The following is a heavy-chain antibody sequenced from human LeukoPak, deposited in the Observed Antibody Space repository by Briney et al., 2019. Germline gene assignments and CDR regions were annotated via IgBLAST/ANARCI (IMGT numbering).Heavy chain of an antibody. D-gene: IGHD3-22*01. J-gene: IGHJ4*02. Sequence: ASVKVSCKASGHTFTSYGISWVRQAPGQGLEWMGWISAYNGNTNYAQKLQGRVTMTTDTSTSTAYMELRSLRSDDTAVYYCARALLGRYYYDSSGYNLDYWGQETLVTVSS. V-gene: IGHV1-18*01. CDR1: GHTFTSYG. CDR2: ISAYNGNT. CDR3: ARALLGRYYYDSSGYNLDY.